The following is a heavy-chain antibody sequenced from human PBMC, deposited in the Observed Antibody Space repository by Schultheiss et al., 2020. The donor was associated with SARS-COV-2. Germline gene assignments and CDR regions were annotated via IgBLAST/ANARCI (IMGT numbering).Heavy chain of an antibody. CDR1: GGSVSSGSYY. CDR2: IYHSGST. J-gene: IGHJ5*02. V-gene: IGHV4-39*07. D-gene: IGHD3-10*01. Sequence: SETLSLTCTVSGGSVSSGSYYWGWIRQPPGKGLEWIGSIYHSGSTYYNPSLKSRVTISVDTSKNQFSLKLSSVTAADTAVYYCARTYGSGSYVWFDPWGQGTLVTVSS. CDR3: ARTYGSGSYVWFDP.